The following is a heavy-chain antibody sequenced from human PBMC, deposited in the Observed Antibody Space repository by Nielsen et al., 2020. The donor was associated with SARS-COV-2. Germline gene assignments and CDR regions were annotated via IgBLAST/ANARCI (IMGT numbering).Heavy chain of an antibody. V-gene: IGHV3-53*01. D-gene: IGHD1-26*01. CDR2: MYSDGST. CDR3: AREGVGATRYFDY. Sequence: GESLKISCAASGFTFSDNYMSWVRQAPGKGLEWVAVMYSDGSTNYAESVKGRITIYRDNSKNSMYLQMNSLRAEDTAVYYCAREGVGATRYFDYWGQGTLVTVSS. CDR1: GFTFSDNY. J-gene: IGHJ4*02.